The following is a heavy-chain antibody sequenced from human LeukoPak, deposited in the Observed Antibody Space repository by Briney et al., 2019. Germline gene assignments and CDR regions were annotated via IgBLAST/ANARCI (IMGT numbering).Heavy chain of an antibody. CDR3: ARAFYGDYRGYFDY. V-gene: IGHV1-8*03. Sequence: ASVKVSCKASGYTFTNYDINWVRQATGQGLEWMGWMNPNSGNTDYAQKFQGRVTITRNISISTAYMEVGSLRSEDTAMYYCARAFYGDYRGYFDYGGQGTLVTVP. J-gene: IGHJ4*02. CDR2: MNPNSGNT. D-gene: IGHD4-17*01. CDR1: GYTFTNYD.